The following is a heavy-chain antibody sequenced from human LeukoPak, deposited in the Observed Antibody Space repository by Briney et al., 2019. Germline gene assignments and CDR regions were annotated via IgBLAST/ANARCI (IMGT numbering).Heavy chain of an antibody. Sequence: ASVKVSCKASGYTFTSYDSNWVRQATGQGLEWMGWMNPNSGNTGYAQKFQGRVTITRNTSISTAYMELNSLRAEDTAVYYCAKHPLIVLIQGWFDPWGQGTLVTVSS. V-gene: IGHV1-8*03. CDR3: AKHPLIVLIQGWFDP. CDR1: GYTFTSYD. D-gene: IGHD2-8*01. J-gene: IGHJ5*02. CDR2: MNPNSGNT.